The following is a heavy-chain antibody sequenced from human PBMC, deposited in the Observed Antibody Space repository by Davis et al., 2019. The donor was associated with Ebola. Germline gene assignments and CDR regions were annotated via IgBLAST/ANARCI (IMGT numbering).Heavy chain of an antibody. CDR1: GYTFTNYG. CDR2: INPHNGNT. Sequence: AASVKVSCKTSGYTFTNYGITWVRQAPGQGLEWMGWINPHNGNTNYAQNVQGRVIMTTDTSTSTAYMELRSLRSDDTAVYYCASSDSGYDRRGYYYYGMDVWGKGTTVTVSS. V-gene: IGHV1-18*04. D-gene: IGHD5-12*01. J-gene: IGHJ6*04. CDR3: ASSDSGYDRRGYYYYGMDV.